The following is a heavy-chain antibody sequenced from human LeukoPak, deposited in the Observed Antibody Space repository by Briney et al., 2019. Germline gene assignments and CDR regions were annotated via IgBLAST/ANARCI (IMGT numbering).Heavy chain of an antibody. Sequence: PGGSLRLSCAASGFTFSSYAMLWVRQTPGKGLEYVSAISSNGGSTYYANSVKGRFTISRDNSKNTLYLQMGSLRAEDMAVYYCARDRVSSSWPYYFDYWGQGTLVTVSS. CDR3: ARDRVSSSWPYYFDY. D-gene: IGHD6-13*01. CDR1: GFTFSSYA. CDR2: ISSNGGST. V-gene: IGHV3-64*01. J-gene: IGHJ4*02.